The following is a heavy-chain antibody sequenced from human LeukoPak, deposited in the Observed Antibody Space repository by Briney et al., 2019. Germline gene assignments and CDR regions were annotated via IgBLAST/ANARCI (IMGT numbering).Heavy chain of an antibody. J-gene: IGHJ6*03. Sequence: GGTLRFSCAASGFTFSSFDMHWVRQPKGQGLKWVSTIGTASDTYYPGSVEGRFTLSRDNAKNSLYLQMNSLTAGDTAVYYCARGPPRGKYYYMDVWGKGTTVTVSS. CDR2: IGTASDT. CDR1: GFTFSSFD. D-gene: IGHD1-1*01. V-gene: IGHV3-13*01. CDR3: ARGPPRGKYYYMDV.